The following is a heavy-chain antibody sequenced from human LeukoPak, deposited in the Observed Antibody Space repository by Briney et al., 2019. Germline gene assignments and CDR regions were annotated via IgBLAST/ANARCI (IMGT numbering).Heavy chain of an antibody. J-gene: IGHJ4*02. D-gene: IGHD3-22*01. CDR1: GFTFSSYW. Sequence: AGGSLRLSCAASGFTFSSYWMSWVRQAPGKGLEWVANIKQDGSEKYYVDSVKGRFTISRDNAKNSLYLQMNSLRAEDTAVYHCAREGYYDSSGPAYWGQGTLVTVSS. CDR2: IKQDGSEK. V-gene: IGHV3-7*01. CDR3: AREGYYDSSGPAY.